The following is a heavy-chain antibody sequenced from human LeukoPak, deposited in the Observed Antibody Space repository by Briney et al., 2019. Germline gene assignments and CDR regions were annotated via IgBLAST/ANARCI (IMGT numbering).Heavy chain of an antibody. V-gene: IGHV4-59*01. CDR3: ARDRPAANWFDP. D-gene: IGHD2-2*01. CDR1: GGSISSYY. J-gene: IGHJ5*02. Sequence: PSETLSLTCTVSGGSISSYYWSWIRQPPGKGLEWIGYICYSGSTNYNPSLKSRVTISVDTSKNQFSLKLSSVTAADTAVYYCARDRPAANWFDPWGQGTLVTVSS. CDR2: ICYSGST.